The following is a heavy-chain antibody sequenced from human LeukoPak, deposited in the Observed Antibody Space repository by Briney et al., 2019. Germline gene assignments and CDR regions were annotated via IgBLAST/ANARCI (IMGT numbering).Heavy chain of an antibody. CDR3: ARGAYCSSTSCYLGYYYYMDV. CDR2: IYTSGST. D-gene: IGHD2-2*01. CDR1: GGSISSYY. Sequence: SETLFLTCTVSGGSISSYYWSWIRQPAGKGLEWIERIYTSGSTNYNPSLKSRVTMSVDTSKNQFSLKLSSVTAADTAVYYCARGAYCSSTSCYLGYYYYMDVWGKGTTVTVSS. V-gene: IGHV4-4*07. J-gene: IGHJ6*03.